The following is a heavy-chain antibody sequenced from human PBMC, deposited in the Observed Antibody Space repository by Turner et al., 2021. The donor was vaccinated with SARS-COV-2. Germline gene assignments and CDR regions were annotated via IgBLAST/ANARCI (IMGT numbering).Heavy chain of an antibody. D-gene: IGHD3-22*01. CDR3: AKAARVMIVVVITLFDY. Sequence: ELQLLESGGGLGQPGGSLRLSCAASGFPFSSYAMTLVRQVREEGLEWVSGISSSGDNAYNADYVEGRFTISSNNTKNTLFMQMNRLRAEGTAVYYCAKAARVMIVVVITLFDYWGQGTLVTVSS. J-gene: IGHJ4*02. V-gene: IGHV3-23*01. CDR2: ISSSGDNA. CDR1: GFPFSSYA.